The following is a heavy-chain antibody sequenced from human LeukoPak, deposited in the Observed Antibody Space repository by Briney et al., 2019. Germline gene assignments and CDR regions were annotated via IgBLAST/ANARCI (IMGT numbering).Heavy chain of an antibody. D-gene: IGHD6-13*01. CDR2: ISWVLDST. Sequence: TVGCLRLSCAASGFTFYDYAIDSVRHGPGKRLGWVSLISWVLDSTYYADSVKGGLTFSRDNSRTSLYLQMNSLTPEDSAFYYFAKAAIRYTSRWNNFDYWGQGNLVTVSS. CDR3: AKAAIRYTSRWNNFDY. V-gene: IGHV3-43D*03. CDR1: GFTFYDYA. J-gene: IGHJ4*02.